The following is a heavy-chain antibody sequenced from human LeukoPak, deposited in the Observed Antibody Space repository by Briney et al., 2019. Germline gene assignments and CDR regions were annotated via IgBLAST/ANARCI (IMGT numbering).Heavy chain of an antibody. CDR1: GGSISSYY. D-gene: IGHD5-18*01. V-gene: IGHV4-59*01. J-gene: IGHJ4*02. CDR3: ARGYSYGFPALFDY. CDR2: IYYSGST. Sequence: SETLSLTCTVSGGSISSYYWSWIRQPPGKGLEWIGYIYYSGSTNYNPSLKSRVTISVDTSKNQFSLKLSSVTAADTAVYYCARGYSYGFPALFDYWGQGTLVTVSS.